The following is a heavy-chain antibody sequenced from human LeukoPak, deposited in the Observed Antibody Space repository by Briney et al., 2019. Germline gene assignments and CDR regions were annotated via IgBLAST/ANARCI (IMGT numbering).Heavy chain of an antibody. J-gene: IGHJ1*01. CDR2: IYYSGST. Sequence: SETLSLTCTVSGGSMSGYFWSWIRQPPGKGLEWIGYIYYSGSTNYNPSLKSRVTISVDTSKNQFSLKLSSVTAADTAVYYWARAITSSWYGDLQQWGQGTLVSVS. D-gene: IGHD6-13*01. V-gene: IGHV4-59*01. CDR1: GGSMSGYF. CDR3: ARAITSSWYGDLQQ.